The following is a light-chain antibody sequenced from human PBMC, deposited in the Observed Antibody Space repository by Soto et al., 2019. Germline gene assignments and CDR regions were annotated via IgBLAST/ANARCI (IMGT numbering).Light chain of an antibody. CDR1: RSDIGAYNF. V-gene: IGLV2-14*03. CDR2: DVN. CDR3: TSWTTSTTMI. J-gene: IGLJ2*01. Sequence: QSVLTQPASVSGSPGQTITISCTGTRSDIGAYNFVSWYHQHPGEVPKLILYDVNVRPSGVSNRFSGSKSGNTASLTISGLQAEDEADYYCTSWTTSTTMIFGGGTKVTVL.